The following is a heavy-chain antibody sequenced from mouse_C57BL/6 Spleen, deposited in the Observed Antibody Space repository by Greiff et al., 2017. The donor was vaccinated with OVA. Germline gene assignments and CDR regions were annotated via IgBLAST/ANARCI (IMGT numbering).Heavy chain of an antibody. CDR2: INPNNGGT. D-gene: IGHD1-1*01. CDR1: GYTFTDYN. Sequence: EVMLVESGPELVKPGASVKIPCKASGYTFTDYNMDWVKQSHGKSLEWIGDINPNNGGTIYNQKFKGKATLTVDKSSSTAYMELRSLTSEDTAVYYCARRGYYGSPSWFAYWGQGTLVTVSA. J-gene: IGHJ3*01. CDR3: ARRGYYGSPSWFAY. V-gene: IGHV1-18*01.